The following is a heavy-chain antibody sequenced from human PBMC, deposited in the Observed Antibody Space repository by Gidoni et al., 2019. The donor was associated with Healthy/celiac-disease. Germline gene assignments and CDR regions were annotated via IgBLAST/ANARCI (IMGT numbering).Heavy chain of an antibody. V-gene: IGHV3-15*01. CDR2: IKSKTDGGTT. D-gene: IGHD6-13*01. Sequence: EVQLVESGGGLVKPGGSLRLSCAASGFRFSNAWMSWVGQAPGKGLEWVGRIKSKTDGGTTDYAAPVKGRFTISRDDSKNTLYLQMNSLKTEDTAVYYCTTVEVYQQLDYWGQGTLVTVSS. CDR3: TTVEVYQQLDY. CDR1: GFRFSNAW. J-gene: IGHJ4*02.